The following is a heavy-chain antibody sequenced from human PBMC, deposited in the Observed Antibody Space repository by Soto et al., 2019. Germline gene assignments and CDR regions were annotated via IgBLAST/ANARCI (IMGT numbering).Heavy chain of an antibody. CDR1: GGSISSGGYY. Sequence: QVQLQESGPGLVKPSQTLSLTCTVSGGSISSGGYYWSWIRQHPGKGLEWIGYIYYSGSTYYNPSLKRRVTMSVDTSNNQFSLKLSSVTAADTAVYYCARQGYCSSTSCSYYFDYWGQGTLVTVSS. V-gene: IGHV4-31*03. J-gene: IGHJ4*02. CDR3: ARQGYCSSTSCSYYFDY. D-gene: IGHD2-2*01. CDR2: IYYSGST.